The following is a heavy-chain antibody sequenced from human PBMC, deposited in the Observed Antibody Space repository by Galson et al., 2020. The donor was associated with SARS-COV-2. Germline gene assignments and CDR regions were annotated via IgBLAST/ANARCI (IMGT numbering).Heavy chain of an antibody. V-gene: IGHV4-28*02. Sequence: SQTLSLTCAVSGYSISSGDWWGWIRQPPGKGLEWIGYISYRGNIYHNPSLNSRVTMSVDTSKNQFSLKLTAVTAMDTAVYYCARRGLGNWFDPWGQGTLVTVSS. J-gene: IGHJ5*02. CDR1: GYSISSGDW. CDR2: ISYRGNI. D-gene: IGHD3-16*01. CDR3: ARRGLGNWFDP.